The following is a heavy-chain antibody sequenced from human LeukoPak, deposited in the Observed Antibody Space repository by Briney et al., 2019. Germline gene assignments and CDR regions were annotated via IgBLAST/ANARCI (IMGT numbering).Heavy chain of an antibody. D-gene: IGHD3-10*02. CDR1: GFTFSSYE. CDR3: ARNVYNFDY. V-gene: IGHV3-48*03. CDR2: ISSSGSTI. J-gene: IGHJ4*02. Sequence: PGGSLRLSCAASGFTFSSYEMNWVRQAPGKGLEWVSYISSSGSTIYYAVSVQGRFTISRDNAQNSLYLQMSSLRAEDTAVYYCARNVYNFDYWGQGTLVTVSS.